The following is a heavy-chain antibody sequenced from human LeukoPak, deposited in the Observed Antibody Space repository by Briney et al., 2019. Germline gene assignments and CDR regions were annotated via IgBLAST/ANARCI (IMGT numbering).Heavy chain of an antibody. CDR1: GGSVSDNNFF. J-gene: IGHJ4*02. CDR3: ARVAYGDFWYFDY. V-gene: IGHV4-61*01. D-gene: IGHD4-17*01. CDR2: IYNSGST. Sequence: PSETLSLTCTVSGGSVSDNNFFWNWIRQPPGKGLEWIGYIYNSGSTNYNPSLKSRVTISVDRSKNQFSLKLSSVTAADTAVYYCARVAYGDFWYFDYWGQGTLVTVSS.